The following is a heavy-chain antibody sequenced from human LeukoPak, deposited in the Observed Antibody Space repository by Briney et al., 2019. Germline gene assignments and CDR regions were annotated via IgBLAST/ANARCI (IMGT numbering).Heavy chain of an antibody. CDR3: ARGLSGGYFDWLLPPE. J-gene: IGHJ4*02. Sequence: SQTLSITCTVSCGSISSSSHYWGWIRQPPGKGLEWLGSIYYSGSTYYNPSLKSRDTISVDTSKNQFSLTLSSVTAADTAVYYCARGLSGGYFDWLLPPEWGQGTLVTVSS. D-gene: IGHD3-9*01. CDR1: CGSISSSSHY. V-gene: IGHV4-39*07. CDR2: IYYSGST.